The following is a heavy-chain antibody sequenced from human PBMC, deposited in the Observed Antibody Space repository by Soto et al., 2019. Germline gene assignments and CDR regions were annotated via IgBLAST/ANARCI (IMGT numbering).Heavy chain of an antibody. D-gene: IGHD3-10*01. J-gene: IGHJ4*02. V-gene: IGHV3-66*01. Sequence: EVQLVESGGGLVQPGGSLRLSCAASGFTVSSNYMSWVRQAPGKGLEWVSVIYSGSSTYYADSVKGRCTVSRDNSKNTLYLQMASLRAEDTAVYYCARGPYGSGSYSLDYWGQGTLVTVSS. CDR1: GFTVSSNY. CDR2: IYSGSST. CDR3: ARGPYGSGSYSLDY.